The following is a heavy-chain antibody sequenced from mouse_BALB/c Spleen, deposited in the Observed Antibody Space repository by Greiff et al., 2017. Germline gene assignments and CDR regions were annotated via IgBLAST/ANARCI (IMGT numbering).Heavy chain of an antibody. Sequence: EVQLQESGPGLVKPSQSLSLTCSVTGYSITSGYYWNWIRQFPGNKLEWMGYISYDGSNNYNPSLKNRISITRDTSKNQFFLKLNSVTTEDTATYYCANRYGNYYRSAMDYWGQGTSVTVSS. CDR2: ISYDGSN. CDR3: ANRYGNYYRSAMDY. J-gene: IGHJ4*01. V-gene: IGHV3-6*02. CDR1: GYSITSGYY. D-gene: IGHD2-1*01.